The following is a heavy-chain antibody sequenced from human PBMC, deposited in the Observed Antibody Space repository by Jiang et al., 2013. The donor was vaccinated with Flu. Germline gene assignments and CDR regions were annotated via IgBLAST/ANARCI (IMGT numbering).Heavy chain of an antibody. J-gene: IGHJ3*02. Sequence: VQLVESGGGLVQPGGSLRLSCAASGFTFSSYAMSWVRQAPGKGLEWVSAISGSGGSTYYADSVKGRFTISRDNSKNTLYLQMNSLRAEDTAVYYCAKGENYYDSSGYYYANDAFDIWGQGTMVTVSS. CDR2: ISGSGGST. D-gene: IGHD3-22*01. CDR3: AKGENYYDSSGYYYANDAFDI. V-gene: IGHV3-23*04. CDR1: GFTFSSYA.